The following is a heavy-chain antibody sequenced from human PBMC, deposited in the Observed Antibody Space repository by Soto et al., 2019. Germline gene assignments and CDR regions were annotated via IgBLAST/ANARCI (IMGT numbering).Heavy chain of an antibody. J-gene: IGHJ6*02. D-gene: IGHD3-10*01. CDR3: ARASYGSGNYYAPYYFYAMDV. Sequence: TSETLSLTCDVSGASISSYYWSWIRQPPGKGLEWIGYIYYSGNTNYNPSLKSRVTMSVDTSKNQFSLNLTSVTAADTAVYFCARASYGSGNYYAPYYFYAMDVWGHGTKVTVSS. CDR2: IYYSGNT. V-gene: IGHV4-59*01. CDR1: GASISSYY.